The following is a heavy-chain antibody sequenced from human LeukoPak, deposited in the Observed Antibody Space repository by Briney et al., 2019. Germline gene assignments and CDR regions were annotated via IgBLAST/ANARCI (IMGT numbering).Heavy chain of an antibody. V-gene: IGHV3-30*18. J-gene: IGHJ6*04. CDR3: AKAQRRGSITMVRGLVLSHYGMDA. CDR1: GFTFSSYG. CDR2: ISYDGSNK. Sequence: PGRSLRLSCAASGFTFSSYGMHWVRQAPGKGLEWVAVISYDGSNKYYADSVKGRFTISRDNSKNTLYLQMNSLRAEDTAVYHCAKAQRRGSITMVRGLVLSHYGMDAWGKGTTVTVSS. D-gene: IGHD3-10*01.